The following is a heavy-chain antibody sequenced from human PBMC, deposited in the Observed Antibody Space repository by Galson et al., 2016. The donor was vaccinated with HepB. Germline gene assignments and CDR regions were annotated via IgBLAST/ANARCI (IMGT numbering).Heavy chain of an antibody. Sequence: SVKVSCKASGYTFTTYGMHWVRQAPGQRLEWMGWINGGIGNTEYSQKFQGRVSITRDKSASTAYMEVSSMTSEDTAVEYCARDCSSATCWPRGYNYCDAWGQGTPVTVSS. J-gene: IGHJ5*02. V-gene: IGHV1-3*01. CDR3: ARDCSSATCWPRGYNYCDA. D-gene: IGHD2-2*01. CDR2: INGGIGNT. CDR1: GYTFTTYG.